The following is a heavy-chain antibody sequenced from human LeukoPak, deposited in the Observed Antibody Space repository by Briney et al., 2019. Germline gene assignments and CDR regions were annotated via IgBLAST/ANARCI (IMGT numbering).Heavy chain of an antibody. CDR2: IRYDGSNN. CDR1: GFTFSSYG. Sequence: GGTLRLSCAASGFTFSSYGMHWVRQAPGKGLEWVAFIRYDGSNNYYADSVKGRFIISRDNSKKTLYLQMNSLRTEDTAVYYCAKGGAYYDSYLIDYWGQGTLVTVSS. V-gene: IGHV3-30*02. CDR3: AKGGAYYDSYLIDY. D-gene: IGHD3-22*01. J-gene: IGHJ4*02.